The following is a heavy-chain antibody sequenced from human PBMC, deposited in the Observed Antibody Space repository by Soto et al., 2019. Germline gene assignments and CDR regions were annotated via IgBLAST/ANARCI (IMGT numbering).Heavy chain of an antibody. Sequence: GGSLRLSCAASGVTVSNYAMSWVRQATGKGLEWVSAISGSGGSTYYTDSVTGRFTISRDNSKNTLFLQMNSLRAEDTAVYFCAKRPVLAAISVFHYFDYWGQGTLVTV. CDR2: ISGSGGST. CDR3: AKRPVLAAISVFHYFDY. CDR1: GVTVSNYA. V-gene: IGHV3-23*01. D-gene: IGHD3-3*02. J-gene: IGHJ4*02.